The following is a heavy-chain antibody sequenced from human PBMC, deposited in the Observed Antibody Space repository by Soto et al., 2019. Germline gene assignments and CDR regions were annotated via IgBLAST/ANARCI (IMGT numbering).Heavy chain of an antibody. CDR3: AKSRTSFYYDSSGYYPFGS. Sequence: TGGSLRLSCAASGFTFSSYAMSWVRQAPGKGLEWVSGISGSDGSTYYADSVKGRFTISRDISKSTLYLQMNSLRAEDTAVYYCAKSRTSFYYDSSGYYPFGSWGQGTLVTVSS. CDR1: GFTFSSYA. CDR2: ISGSDGST. V-gene: IGHV3-23*01. J-gene: IGHJ4*02. D-gene: IGHD3-22*01.